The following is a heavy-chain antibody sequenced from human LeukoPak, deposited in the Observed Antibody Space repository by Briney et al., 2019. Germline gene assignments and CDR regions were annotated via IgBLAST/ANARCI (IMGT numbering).Heavy chain of an antibody. D-gene: IGHD4-17*01. J-gene: IGHJ4*02. CDR2: IIPILGIA. CDR1: GGTFSSYA. Sequence: SSVKVSCKASGGTFSSYAISWVRQAPGQRLEWMGRIIPILGIANYAQKFQGRVTITADKSMSTAYMELSSLRSEDTAVYYCARDALTTVTTFDYWGQGTLVTVSS. V-gene: IGHV1-69*04. CDR3: ARDALTTVTTFDY.